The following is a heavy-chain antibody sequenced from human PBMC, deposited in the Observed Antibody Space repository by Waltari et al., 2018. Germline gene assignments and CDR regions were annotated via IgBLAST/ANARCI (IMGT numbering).Heavy chain of an antibody. V-gene: IGHV4-4*07. J-gene: IGHJ5*02. Sequence: QVQLQESGPGLVKPSETLSLTCTVAGGSISSYYWSWIRQPAGKGLEWIGRIYTSGSTNYNPSLKSRVTISVDKSKNQFSLKLSSVTAADTAVYYCAREIVPSSRGYNWFDPWGQGTLVTVSS. D-gene: IGHD2-2*01. CDR2: IYTSGST. CDR1: GGSISSYY. CDR3: AREIVPSSRGYNWFDP.